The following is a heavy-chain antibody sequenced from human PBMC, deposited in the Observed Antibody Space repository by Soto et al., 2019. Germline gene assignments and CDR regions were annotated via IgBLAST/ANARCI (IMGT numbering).Heavy chain of an antibody. J-gene: IGHJ4*02. CDR1: GDSVSSKSAA. CDR3: VRTGDYLVDY. Sequence: PSQTLSLTCAISGDSVSSKSAAWHWIRQSPSRGLEWLGRTYYTSKWSSNYAVSVKSRITINPDTSKNLFSLRLRSVTPDDTAMYYCVRTGDYLVDYWGQGTLVTVSS. D-gene: IGHD7-27*01. CDR2: TYYTSKWSS. V-gene: IGHV6-1*01.